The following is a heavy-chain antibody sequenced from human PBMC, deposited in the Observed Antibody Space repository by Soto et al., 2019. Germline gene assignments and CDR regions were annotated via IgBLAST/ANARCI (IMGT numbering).Heavy chain of an antibody. CDR1: GYSFTPYG. V-gene: IGHV1-18*01. D-gene: IGHD3-10*01. Sequence: QVQLVQSGPEVKKPGASVKFSCKASGYSFTPYGIAWVRQAPGQGLEWMGWISTHNGNTKYEQKVQDRVTMTTDTSTTTAYMELRSLRSDDTAMYYCARTLGSSGFDYWGQGTLVAVSS. J-gene: IGHJ4*02. CDR3: ARTLGSSGFDY. CDR2: ISTHNGNT.